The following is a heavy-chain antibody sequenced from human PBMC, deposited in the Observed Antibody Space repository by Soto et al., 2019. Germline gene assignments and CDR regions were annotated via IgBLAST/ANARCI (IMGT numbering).Heavy chain of an antibody. J-gene: IGHJ3*02. D-gene: IGHD2-15*01. Sequence: SETLSLTCTVSGGSISSYYWSWIRQPPGKGLEWIGYIYYSGSTNYNPSLKSRVTISVDTSKNQFSLKLSSVTAADTAVYYCERHGAMRMVEYALDIWGQGTMVTVS. CDR1: GGSISSYY. CDR3: ERHGAMRMVEYALDI. V-gene: IGHV4-59*08. CDR2: IYYSGST.